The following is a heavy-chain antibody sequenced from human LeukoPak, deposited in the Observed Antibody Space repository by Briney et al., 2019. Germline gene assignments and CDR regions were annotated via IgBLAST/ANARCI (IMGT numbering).Heavy chain of an antibody. CDR2: ISGSGGST. D-gene: IGHD6-19*01. Sequence: GGSLRLSCAASGFTFDDYGMSWVRQAPGKGLEWVSAISGSGGSTYYADSVKGRFTISRDNSKNTLYLQMNSLRAEDTAVYYCAKDLSRKWLVRDDYWGQGTLVTVSS. CDR1: GFTFDDYG. CDR3: AKDLSRKWLVRDDY. V-gene: IGHV3-23*01. J-gene: IGHJ4*02.